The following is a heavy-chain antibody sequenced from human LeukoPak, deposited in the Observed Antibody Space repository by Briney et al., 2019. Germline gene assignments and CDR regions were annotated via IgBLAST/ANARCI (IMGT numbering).Heavy chain of an antibody. D-gene: IGHD2-2*01. CDR2: IYSGGST. J-gene: IGHJ5*02. CDR1: GFTVSSNY. V-gene: IGHV3-66*02. Sequence: GGSLRLSCAASGFTVSSNYMSWVRQAPGKGLEWVSVIYSGGSTYYADSVKGRFTISRDDSKNTLYLQMNSLRAEDTAVYYCARVRSTRTYNWFDPWGQGTLVTVSS. CDR3: ARVRSTRTYNWFDP.